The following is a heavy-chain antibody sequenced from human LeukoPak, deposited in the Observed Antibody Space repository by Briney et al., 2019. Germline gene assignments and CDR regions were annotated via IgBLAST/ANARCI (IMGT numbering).Heavy chain of an antibody. CDR3: ARTTFWSGRSPDYHHCYMDV. V-gene: IGHV4-59*01. Sequence: SETLSLTCTVSGGSISSYYWSWIRQPPGKGLEWIGYIYYSGSPNYNASLKSRVTISVDASKNQFSLKVSFVSAADTAVYYCARTTFWSGRSPDYHHCYMDVWGKGTTVTVSS. CDR1: GGSISSYY. J-gene: IGHJ6*03. CDR2: IYYSGSP. D-gene: IGHD3-3*01.